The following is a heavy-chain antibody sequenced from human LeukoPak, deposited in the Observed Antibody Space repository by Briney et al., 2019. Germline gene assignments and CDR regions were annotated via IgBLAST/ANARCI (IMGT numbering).Heavy chain of an antibody. CDR2: IKQDGSER. V-gene: IGHV3-7*01. Sequence: GGSLRLSCAASGFTFSIYWMSWVRQAPGKGLEWVANIKQDGSERYYVDSVKGRFTLSRDNAKNSLYLQMNSPRVEDTAIYYCATSGSYRFDYWGQGTLVTVSS. D-gene: IGHD1-26*01. J-gene: IGHJ4*02. CDR3: ATSGSYRFDY. CDR1: GFTFSIYW.